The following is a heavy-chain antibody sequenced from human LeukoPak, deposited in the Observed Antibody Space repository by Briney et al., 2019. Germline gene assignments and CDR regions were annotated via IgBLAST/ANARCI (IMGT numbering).Heavy chain of an antibody. CDR3: ARENSGSYREFDY. V-gene: IGHV4-4*07. J-gene: IGHJ4*02. Sequence: PSETLSLTCTVSGGSISSYYWSWIRQPAGKGLEWIGRIYTSGSTNYNASLKSRVSMSVDTSKNQYSLKLSSVTAADTAVFYCARENSGSYREFDYWGQGTLVTVSS. D-gene: IGHD1-26*01. CDR2: IYTSGST. CDR1: GGSISSYY.